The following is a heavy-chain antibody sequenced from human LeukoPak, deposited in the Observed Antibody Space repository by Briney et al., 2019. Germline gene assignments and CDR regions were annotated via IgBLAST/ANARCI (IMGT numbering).Heavy chain of an antibody. J-gene: IGHJ4*02. V-gene: IGHV3-33*01. D-gene: IGHD2-2*01. CDR3: AGTEADDSCSSTSCYGTYFDY. CDR2: IWYDGSNK. Sequence: GGSLRLSCAASGFTFSSYGMHWVRQAPGKGLEWVAVIWYDGSNKYYADYVKGRFTISSDNSQNTLYLHMNSLRADTTAVYYRAGTEADDSCSSTSCYGTYFDYWGQGTLVTVSS. CDR1: GFTFSSYG.